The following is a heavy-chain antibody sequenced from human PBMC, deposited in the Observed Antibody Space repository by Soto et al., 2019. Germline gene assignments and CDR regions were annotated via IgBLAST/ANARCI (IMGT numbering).Heavy chain of an antibody. V-gene: IGHV3-30-3*01. CDR3: ARDRDTAMVRLFDY. D-gene: IGHD5-18*01. Sequence: ESGGGVVQPGRSLRLSCAASGFTFRSYAMHWVRQAPGKGLEWVAVISYDGSNKYYADSVKGRFTISRDNSKNTLYLQMNSLRAEDTAVYYCARDRDTAMVRLFDYWGQGTLVTVSS. CDR2: ISYDGSNK. J-gene: IGHJ4*02. CDR1: GFTFRSYA.